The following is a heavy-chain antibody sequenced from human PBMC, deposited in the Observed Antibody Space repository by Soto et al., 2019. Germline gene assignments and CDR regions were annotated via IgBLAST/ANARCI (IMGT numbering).Heavy chain of an antibody. V-gene: IGHV4-61*01. Sequence: SETLSLTCTVSGGSVISGSYYWSWIRQPPGKGLEWIGYIYYSGSTNYNPSLKSRVTISVDTSKNQFSLKLSSVTAADTAVYYCARHVAYCSGGSCYSAMGTYYYYYMDVWGKGTTVTVSS. D-gene: IGHD2-15*01. J-gene: IGHJ6*03. CDR2: IYYSGST. CDR1: GGSVISGSYY. CDR3: ARHVAYCSGGSCYSAMGTYYYYYMDV.